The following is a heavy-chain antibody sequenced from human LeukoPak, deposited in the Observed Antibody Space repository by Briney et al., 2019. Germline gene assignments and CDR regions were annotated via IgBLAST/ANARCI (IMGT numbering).Heavy chain of an antibody. CDR3: ARGLHIVVVPAASEADWFDP. D-gene: IGHD2-2*01. CDR1: GGTFSSYT. Sequence: SVKVSCKASGGTFSSYTISWVRQAPGPGLEWMGRIIPILGIANYAPKFQGRVTITADKSTSTAYMELSSLRSEDTAVYYCARGLHIVVVPAASEADWFDPWGQGTLVTVSS. J-gene: IGHJ5*02. CDR2: IIPILGIA. V-gene: IGHV1-69*02.